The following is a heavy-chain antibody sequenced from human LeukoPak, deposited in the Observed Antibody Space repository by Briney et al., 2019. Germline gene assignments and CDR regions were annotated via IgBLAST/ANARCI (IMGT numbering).Heavy chain of an antibody. CDR1: GFTFDDYA. V-gene: IGHV3-9*03. CDR2: ISWNSGSI. Sequence: GRSLRLSCAASGFTFDDYAMHWVRQAPGKGLEWVSGISWNSGSIGYADSVKGRFTISRDNAKNPLYLQMNSLRAEDMALYYCAKAPGGYYYDSSGLFDYWGQGTLVTVSS. D-gene: IGHD3-22*01. CDR3: AKAPGGYYYDSSGLFDY. J-gene: IGHJ4*02.